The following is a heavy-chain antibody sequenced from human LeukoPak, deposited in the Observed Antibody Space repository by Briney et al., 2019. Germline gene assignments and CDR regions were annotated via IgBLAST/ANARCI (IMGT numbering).Heavy chain of an antibody. Sequence: GGSLRLSCAASGFTVTSNYMSWVRQAPGKGLEWVSVIYSGGSTYSADSVKGRFTISRDNSKNTLYLQMNSLRAEDTAVYYCARGRSGYYYDYWGQGTLVTVSS. CDR3: ARGRSGYYYDY. J-gene: IGHJ4*02. D-gene: IGHD3-22*01. V-gene: IGHV3-66*02. CDR2: IYSGGST. CDR1: GFTVTSNY.